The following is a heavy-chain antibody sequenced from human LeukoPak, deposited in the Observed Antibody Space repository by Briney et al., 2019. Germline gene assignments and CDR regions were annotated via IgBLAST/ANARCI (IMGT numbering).Heavy chain of an antibody. CDR2: IYHTGST. CDR3: ARSRLGGYTYGFDY. V-gene: IGHV4-31*03. D-gene: IGHD5-18*01. J-gene: IGHJ4*02. Sequence: PSETLALTCSVSGGSVSSARYYWNWIRQLPGRGLEWIGYIYHTGSTYYRASLRSRLSISIDASENQFSLRLSSVTAADTAVYYCARSRLGGYTYGFDYWGQGNLVTVSS. CDR1: GGSVSSARYY.